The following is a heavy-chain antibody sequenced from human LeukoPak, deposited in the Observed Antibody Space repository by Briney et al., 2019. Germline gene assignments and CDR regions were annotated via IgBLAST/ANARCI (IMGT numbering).Heavy chain of an antibody. V-gene: IGHV3-11*06. CDR3: ARDCSSTSCYYDY. D-gene: IGHD2-2*01. CDR2: ISSSSSYI. Sequence: KSGGSLRLSCAASGFTFSDYYMSWIRQAPGKGLEWVSYISSSSSYIYYADSVKGRFTISRDNAKNSLYLQMNSLRAEDTAVYYCARDCSSTSCYYDYWGQGTLVTVSS. J-gene: IGHJ4*02. CDR1: GFTFSDYY.